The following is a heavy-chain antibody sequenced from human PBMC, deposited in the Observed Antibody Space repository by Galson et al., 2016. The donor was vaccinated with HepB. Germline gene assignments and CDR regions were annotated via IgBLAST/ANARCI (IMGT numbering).Heavy chain of an antibody. CDR1: GFRVSGNY. CDR3: ARGAGAGY. CDR2: IKQDGGEK. D-gene: IGHD3-10*01. Sequence: SLRLSCAASGFRVSGNYMNWVRQAPGKGLEWVANIKQDGGEKYYVDSVKGRFTISRDNAKNSLYLQMSNLRAEDTAVYYCARGAGAGYWGQGTLVTVSS. V-gene: IGHV3-7*03. J-gene: IGHJ4*02.